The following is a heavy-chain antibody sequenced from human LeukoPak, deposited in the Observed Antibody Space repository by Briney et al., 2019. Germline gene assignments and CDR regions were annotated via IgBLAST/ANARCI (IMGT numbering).Heavy chain of an antibody. V-gene: IGHV1-2*02. CDR3: ARVEHVLLWFGELLRY. CDR2: INPNSGGT. Sequence: ASVTVSCTPSGYTFTGYYIHWMRQAPGQGLEWMGWINPNSGGTNYAQKFQGRVTMTRDTSISTAYMELSRLRSDDTAVYYCARVEHVLLWFGELLRYWGQGTLVTVSS. D-gene: IGHD3-10*01. CDR1: GYTFTGYY. J-gene: IGHJ4*02.